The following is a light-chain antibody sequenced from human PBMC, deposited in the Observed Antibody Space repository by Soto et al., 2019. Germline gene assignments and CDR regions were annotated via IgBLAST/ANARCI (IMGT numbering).Light chain of an antibody. V-gene: IGLV2-11*01. Sequence: QSALTQPRSVSGSPGQSVTISCTGTSSDVGGYNYVSWYQQEPGKAPKLILYDVTKRPSGVPDRFSGSKSGNTASLIISGLQAEDEADYSCCSYAGSYTYVFGTGTKLTVL. CDR1: SSDVGGYNY. J-gene: IGLJ1*01. CDR2: DVT. CDR3: CSYAGSYTYV.